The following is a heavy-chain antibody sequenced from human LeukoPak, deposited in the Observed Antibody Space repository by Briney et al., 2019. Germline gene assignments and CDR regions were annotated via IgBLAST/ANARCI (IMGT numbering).Heavy chain of an antibody. J-gene: IGHJ4*02. CDR2: INTNTGNP. CDR1: GYTFTGYY. D-gene: IGHD3-16*02. CDR3: ARVETYYDYVWGSYRPVNLDY. Sequence: ASVKVSCKASGYTFTGYYMHWVRQAPGQGLEWMGWINTNTGNPTYAQGFTGRFVFSLDTSVSTAYLQISSLKAEDTAVYYCARVETYYDYVWGSYRPVNLDYWGQGTLVTVSS. V-gene: IGHV7-4-1*02.